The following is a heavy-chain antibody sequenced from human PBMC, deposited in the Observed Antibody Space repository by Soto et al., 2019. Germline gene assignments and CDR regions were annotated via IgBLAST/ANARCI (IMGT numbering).Heavy chain of an antibody. D-gene: IGHD3-9*01. J-gene: IGHJ6*02. CDR1: GYTFTSYG. Sequence: ASVKVSCKASGYTFTSYGISWVRQAPGQGLEWMGWIRAYNGNTNYAQKLQGRVTMTTDTSTSTAYMELRSLRSDATAVYYCAREHYDILTGSLGYGLDVWGQGTTVTVSS. V-gene: IGHV1-18*04. CDR2: IRAYNGNT. CDR3: AREHYDILTGSLGYGLDV.